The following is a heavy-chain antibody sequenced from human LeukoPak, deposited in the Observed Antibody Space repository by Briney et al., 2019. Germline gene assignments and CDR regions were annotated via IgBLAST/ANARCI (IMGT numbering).Heavy chain of an antibody. CDR1: GFTFSSYE. CDR2: ISSSSSYI. J-gene: IGHJ4*02. D-gene: IGHD2-15*01. CDR3: AREIYCSGGSCYGSVY. V-gene: IGHV3-21*01. Sequence: GGSLRLSCAASGFTFSSYEMNWVRQAPGKGLEWVSSISSSSSYIYYADSVKGRFTISRDNAKNSLYLQMNSLRAEDTAVYYCAREIYCSGGSCYGSVYWGQGTLVTVSS.